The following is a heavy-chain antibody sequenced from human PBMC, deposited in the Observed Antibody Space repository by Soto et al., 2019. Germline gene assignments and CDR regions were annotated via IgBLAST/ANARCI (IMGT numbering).Heavy chain of an antibody. CDR3: ARGGSRGDY. CDR1: GGSISSYY. V-gene: IGHV4-59*01. Sequence: QVQLQESGPGLVKASETLSLTCTVSGGSISSYYWSWIRQPPGKGLEWIGYIYYSGSTKYNPSLKSRVTISVETSKNQFSLRLSSVTAADTAVYYCARGGSRGDYWGQGTLVTVSS. J-gene: IGHJ4*02. D-gene: IGHD3-10*01. CDR2: IYYSGST.